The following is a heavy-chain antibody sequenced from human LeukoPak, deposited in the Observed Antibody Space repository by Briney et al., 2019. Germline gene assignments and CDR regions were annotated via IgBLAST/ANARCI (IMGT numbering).Heavy chain of an antibody. CDR1: GFTFSRYS. CDR2: ISSSSSYI. J-gene: IGHJ4*02. D-gene: IGHD3-22*01. Sequence: GGSLRLSCAASGFTFSRYSMNWVRQAPGKGLEWVSSISSSSSYIYYADLVKGRFTISRDNAKNSLYLQMNSLRAEDTAVYYCARGWYYYDSTPGYWGQGTLVTVSS. V-gene: IGHV3-21*01. CDR3: ARGWYYYDSTPGY.